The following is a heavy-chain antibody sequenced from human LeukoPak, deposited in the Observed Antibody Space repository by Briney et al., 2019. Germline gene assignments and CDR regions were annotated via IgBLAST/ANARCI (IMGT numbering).Heavy chain of an antibody. CDR3: AKGFDFWIFDY. D-gene: IGHD3-3*01. J-gene: IGHJ4*02. CDR2: IRYEGSNK. CDR1: GFTFSSYG. V-gene: IGHV3-30*02. Sequence: GGSLRLSCAASGFTFSSYGMHWVRQAPGKGLEWVAFIRYEGSNKYYADSLKGRFTISRDNSKNTLYLQMKSLRAEDTAVYYCAKGFDFWIFDYWGQGTLVTVSS.